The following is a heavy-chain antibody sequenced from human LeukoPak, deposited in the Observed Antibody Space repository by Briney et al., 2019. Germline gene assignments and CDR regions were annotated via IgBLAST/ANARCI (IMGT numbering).Heavy chain of an antibody. J-gene: IGHJ5*02. Sequence: SETLSLTCTVSGGSISSGSYYWSWIRQPAGKGLEWIGRIYTSGSTNYNPSLKSRVTISVDTSKNQFSLKLSSVTAADTAVYYCACGVREDWFDPWGQGTLVTVSS. CDR1: GGSISSGSYY. CDR3: ACGVREDWFDP. CDR2: IYTSGST. D-gene: IGHD1-26*01. V-gene: IGHV4-61*02.